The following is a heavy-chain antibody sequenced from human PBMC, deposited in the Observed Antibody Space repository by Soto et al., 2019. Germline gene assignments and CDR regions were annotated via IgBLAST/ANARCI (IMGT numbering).Heavy chain of an antibody. CDR3: ERPEYPWFDQ. J-gene: IGHJ5*02. V-gene: IGHV4-59*01. CDR2: IYYSWST. D-gene: IGHD2-2*02. CDR1: GCSISIYD. Sequence: AATXSLTCTVAGCSISIYDFRWIRHPPGKGLEWIGYIYYSWSTNYNPSLKSRVTISVDASKNQFSLKLSSVTAADTAVYYCERPEYPWFDQWGKGTL.